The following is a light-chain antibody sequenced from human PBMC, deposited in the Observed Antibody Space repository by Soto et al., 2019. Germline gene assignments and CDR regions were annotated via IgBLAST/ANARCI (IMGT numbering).Light chain of an antibody. Sequence: QSALTQPASVSVSPVQSITISCTGTSSDVGGYNYVSWYQQHSGKAPKLMIYEVNNRPSGISNRFSGSKSGNTASLTISWLQAEYEADYYCSSYANSNTFVFGTGTKVTVL. CDR1: SSDVGGYNY. CDR2: EVN. CDR3: SSYANSNTFV. J-gene: IGLJ1*01. V-gene: IGLV2-14*01.